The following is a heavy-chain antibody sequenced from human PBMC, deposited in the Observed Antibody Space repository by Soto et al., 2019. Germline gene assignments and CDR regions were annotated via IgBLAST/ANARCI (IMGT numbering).Heavy chain of an antibody. CDR2: VGGSDTDK. D-gene: IGHD2-8*01. Sequence: PGGSLRLSCAASGFTFSAYAMSWVRQAPGKGLQWVSGVGGSDTDKHYADSVRGRFTVSRDNSKNTLYLQMSSLRADDTAVYYCAKDATAVNGVWDPFDIWGQGTEVTGSS. CDR3: AKDATAVNGVWDPFDI. V-gene: IGHV3-23*01. CDR1: GFTFSAYA. J-gene: IGHJ3*02.